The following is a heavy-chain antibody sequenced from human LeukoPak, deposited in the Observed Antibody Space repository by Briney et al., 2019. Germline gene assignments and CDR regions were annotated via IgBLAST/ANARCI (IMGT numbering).Heavy chain of an antibody. CDR1: GMTFSKYS. V-gene: IGHV3-30*02. CDR3: AREPRQIAAAKINWFDP. Sequence: QPGGSLRLSCAASGMTFSKYSMHWVRQAPGKGLEWVAFIRYDGSNKYYADSVKGRFTISRDNAKNSLYLQMNSLRAEDTAVYYCAREPRQIAAAKINWFDPWGQGTLVTVSS. CDR2: IRYDGSNK. D-gene: IGHD6-13*01. J-gene: IGHJ5*02.